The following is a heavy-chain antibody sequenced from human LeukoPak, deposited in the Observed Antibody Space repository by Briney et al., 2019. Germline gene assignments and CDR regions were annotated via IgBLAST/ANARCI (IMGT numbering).Heavy chain of an antibody. CDR3: ARAPSEIGGYYPEYFRH. V-gene: IGHV3-74*01. Sequence: PGGSLILSCAASGFTFSSYWMHWVRQAPGKGLVWVSRIKSDGSTNYADSVKGRFTISRDNAKNTVSLQMNSLRAEDTGVYYCARAPSEIGGYYPEYFRHWGQGTLVTVSS. J-gene: IGHJ1*01. D-gene: IGHD3-22*01. CDR1: GFTFSSYW. CDR2: IKSDGST.